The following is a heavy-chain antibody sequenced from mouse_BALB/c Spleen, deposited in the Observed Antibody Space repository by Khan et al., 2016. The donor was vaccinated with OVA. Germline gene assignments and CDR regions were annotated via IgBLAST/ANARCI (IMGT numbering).Heavy chain of an antibody. Sequence: QVQLKESGPGLVAPSQSLSITCTVYGYSLTRYGVHWVRQPPGKGLEWLGLIWAGGSTNYNWALMSRLSISRDNSKSLVFLIMNSLQTDDTALYYSARSKYLARYWCQGTTLTVSS. CDR3: ARSKYLARY. CDR2: IWAGGST. V-gene: IGHV2-9*02. J-gene: IGHJ2*01. CDR1: GYSLTRYG. D-gene: IGHD3-3*01.